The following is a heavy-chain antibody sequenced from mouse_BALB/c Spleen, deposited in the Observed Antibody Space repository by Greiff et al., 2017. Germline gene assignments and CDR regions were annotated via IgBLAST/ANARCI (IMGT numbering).Heavy chain of an antibody. Sequence: DVQLQESGPGLVKPSQTVSLTCTVTGISITTGNYRWSWLRQFPGNKLEWIGYIYYSGTITYNPSLTSRTTITSDTSKNQFFLEMNSLTAEDTATYYCARGDWYYAMDDWGQGTSVTVSS. CDR3: ARGDWYYAMDD. J-gene: IGHJ4*01. CDR2: IYYSGTI. V-gene: IGHV3-5*02. CDR1: GISITTGNYR. D-gene: IGHD3-3*01.